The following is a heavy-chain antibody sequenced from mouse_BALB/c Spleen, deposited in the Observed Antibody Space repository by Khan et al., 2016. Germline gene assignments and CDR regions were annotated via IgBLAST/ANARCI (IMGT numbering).Heavy chain of an antibody. D-gene: IGHD2-4*01. J-gene: IGHJ3*01. CDR1: GFNIKDTY. CDR2: IDPANGNT. V-gene: IGHV14-3*02. Sequence: VQLQQSGAELVKPGASVKLSCTASGFNIKDTYMHWVKQRPEQGLEWIGRIDPANGNTKYDPKFQGKATITADTYSNTAYLQLSSLTSEDTAVYYCARSPDDYDVGFAYWGQGTLVTVSA. CDR3: ARSPDDYDVGFAY.